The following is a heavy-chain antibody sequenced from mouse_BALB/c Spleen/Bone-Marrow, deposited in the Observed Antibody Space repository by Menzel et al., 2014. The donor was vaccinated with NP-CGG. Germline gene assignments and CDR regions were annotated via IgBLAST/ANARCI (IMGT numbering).Heavy chain of an antibody. V-gene: IGHV1S16*01. D-gene: IGHD1-1*01. CDR2: INPDHGRT. J-gene: IGHJ1*01. CDR1: GYTFTSYW. Sequence: QVQLQQSGAELVKPGASVKLSCKASGYTFTSYWMHLVKLRPGQGFEWVGEINPDHGRTYYNEKFKRKATLTVDKSSSEAYMQLNSLTSENSAVYHSTIYYCSRPYWHFDVWGAGTTVTVSS. CDR3: TIYYCSRPYWHFDV.